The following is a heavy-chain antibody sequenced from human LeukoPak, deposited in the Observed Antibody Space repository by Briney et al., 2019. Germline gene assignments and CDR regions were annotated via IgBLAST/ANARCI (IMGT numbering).Heavy chain of an antibody. J-gene: IGHJ6*02. CDR2: ITSGGTTM. D-gene: IGHD2-2*02. CDR1: GFIFRNYG. CDR3: AREIYCSSTSCYIV. Sequence: PGGSLRLSCAASGFIFRNYGMNWVRQAPRRGLEWVSYITSGGTTMYYADSVKGRFTISRDNAKNSLYLQMNSLRAEATAVYYCAREIYCSSTSCYIVWGQGTTVTVSS. V-gene: IGHV3-48*03.